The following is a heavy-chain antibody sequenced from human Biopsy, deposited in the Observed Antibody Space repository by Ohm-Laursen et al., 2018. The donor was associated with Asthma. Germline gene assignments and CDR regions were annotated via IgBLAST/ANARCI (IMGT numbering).Heavy chain of an antibody. CDR3: ARTFHFWSPYHAEHYQL. J-gene: IGHJ1*01. Sequence: SLRLSCSASGFKFDEYTMHWVRQAPGKGLEWVSGISWNSATIGYADSVEGRFTISRDNAKNSLYLQMNSLRAEDTAVYYCARTFHFWSPYHAEHYQLWGQGTLVTVSS. CDR2: ISWNSATI. D-gene: IGHD3-3*02. CDR1: GFKFDEYT. V-gene: IGHV3-9*01.